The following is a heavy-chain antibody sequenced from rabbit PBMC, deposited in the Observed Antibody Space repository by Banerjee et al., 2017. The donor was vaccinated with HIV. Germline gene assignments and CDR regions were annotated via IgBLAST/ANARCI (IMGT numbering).Heavy chain of an antibody. J-gene: IGHJ4*01. Sequence: QQQLEESGGGLVKPGGTLTLTCKASGIDFSSYYYMCWVRQAPGKGLELIACIYTSSGSTWYASWVNGRFTISRSTSLNTVDLQMNSLTAADTATYFCARDAYASSTGYYGGYFNLWGPGTLVTVS. CDR2: IYTSSGST. CDR1: GIDFSSYYY. CDR3: ARDAYASSTGYYGGYFNL. V-gene: IGHV1S43*01. D-gene: IGHD1-1*01.